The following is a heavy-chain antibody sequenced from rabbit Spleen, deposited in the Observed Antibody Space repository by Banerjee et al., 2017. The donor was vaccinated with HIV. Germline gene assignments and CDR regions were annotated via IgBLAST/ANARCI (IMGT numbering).Heavy chain of an antibody. Sequence: LEESGGGLVKPGGTLTLTCTVSGFSFSSNWICWVRQAPVKGLEWIACIDTNDADTDYANWPKGRFTISKTSSTTVTLQMTSLTAADTATYFCARNYVNAFDPWGPGTLVTVS. J-gene: IGHJ2*01. CDR2: IDTNDADT. V-gene: IGHV1S45*01. CDR1: GFSFSSNW. D-gene: IGHD1-1*01. CDR3: ARNYVNAFDP.